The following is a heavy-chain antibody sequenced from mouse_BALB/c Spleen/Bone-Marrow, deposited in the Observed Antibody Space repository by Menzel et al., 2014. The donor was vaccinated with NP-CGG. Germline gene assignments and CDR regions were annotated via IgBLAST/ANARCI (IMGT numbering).Heavy chain of an antibody. J-gene: IGHJ1*01. D-gene: IGHD2-4*01. Sequence: EVQLVESGGGLVQPGGSLKLSCAASGFDFSRYWMSWVRQAPGKGLEWIGEINADSSTKKYTPSLKDKFIISRDNAKNTLYLQMSKVGYEDTALYYCAGPRDYYGYFDVWGAGTTVTVSS. CDR3: AGPRDYYGYFDV. CDR1: GFDFSRYW. CDR2: INADSSTK. V-gene: IGHV4-1*02.